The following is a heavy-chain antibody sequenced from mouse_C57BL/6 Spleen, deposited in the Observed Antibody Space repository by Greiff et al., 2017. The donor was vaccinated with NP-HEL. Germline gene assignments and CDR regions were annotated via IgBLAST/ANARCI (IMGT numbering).Heavy chain of an antibody. CDR1: GYSFTDYN. Sequence: EVQLQQSGPELVKPGASVKISCKASGYSFTDYNMNWVKQSNGKSLEWIGVINPNYGTTSYNQKFKGKATLTVDKSSRPAYLQLNSLTSEDSSVYYCARSEMGTKLRNAMDYWGQGTSVTVSS. D-gene: IGHD2-3*01. CDR2: INPNYGTT. CDR3: ARSEMGTKLRNAMDY. V-gene: IGHV1-39*01. J-gene: IGHJ4*01.